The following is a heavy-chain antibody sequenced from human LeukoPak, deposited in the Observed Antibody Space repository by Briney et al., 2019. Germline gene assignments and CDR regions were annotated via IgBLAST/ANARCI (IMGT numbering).Heavy chain of an antibody. Sequence: SETLSLTCAVYGGSFSGYYWSWVRQPPGKGLEWIGEINHSGSTNYNPSLKSRVTISVDTSKNQFSLKLSSVTAADTAVHYCARWVVAATEYYYYGMDVWGQGTTVTVSS. CDR1: GGSFSGYY. CDR3: ARWVVAATEYYYYGMDV. CDR2: INHSGST. D-gene: IGHD2-15*01. J-gene: IGHJ6*02. V-gene: IGHV4-34*01.